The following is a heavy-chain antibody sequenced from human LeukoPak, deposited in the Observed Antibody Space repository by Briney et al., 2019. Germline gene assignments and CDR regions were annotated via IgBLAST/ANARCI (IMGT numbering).Heavy chain of an antibody. J-gene: IGHJ5*02. D-gene: IGHD3-10*01. CDR3: ARDSGTTGEVKFDP. V-gene: IGHV4-4*07. CDR1: GGSINSYY. CDR2: IYTSGST. Sequence: PSETLSLTCSVSGGSINSYYWSWIRQPAGKGLEWIGRIYTSGSTNYNPSLKSRVTMSVDTSKNQFSLRLISVTAADTAVYYCARDSGTTGEVKFDPWGQGSLVTVSS.